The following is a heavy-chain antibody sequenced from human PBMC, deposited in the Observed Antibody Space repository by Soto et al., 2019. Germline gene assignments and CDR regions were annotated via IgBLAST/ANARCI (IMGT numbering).Heavy chain of an antibody. CDR3: ARTSMTRIDY. CDR2: TIPELGTS. D-gene: IGHD4-17*01. V-gene: IGHV1-69*10. CDR1: GGFNNYA. J-gene: IGHJ4*02. Sequence: SVKVSCKASGGFNNYAISWVRQAPGQGLEWMGVTIPELGTSNYAQRFQGRVTITVDKATNTAYLNLTTLTSEDTAIYFCARTSMTRIDYWGQGTLVTVSS.